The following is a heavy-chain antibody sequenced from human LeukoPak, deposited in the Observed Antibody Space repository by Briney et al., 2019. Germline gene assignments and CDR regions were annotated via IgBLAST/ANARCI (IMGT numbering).Heavy chain of an antibody. J-gene: IGHJ3*02. Sequence: GGSLRLSCAASGFTFSSYSMNWVRQAPGKGLEWVSYISSSGSSIYYADSVKGRFAISRDNAKNSLFLQMNSLRAEDTAVYYCAREQWLVGDDAFDIWGQGTMVTVSS. CDR1: GFTFSSYS. CDR3: AREQWLVGDDAFDI. D-gene: IGHD6-19*01. CDR2: ISSSGSSI. V-gene: IGHV3-48*01.